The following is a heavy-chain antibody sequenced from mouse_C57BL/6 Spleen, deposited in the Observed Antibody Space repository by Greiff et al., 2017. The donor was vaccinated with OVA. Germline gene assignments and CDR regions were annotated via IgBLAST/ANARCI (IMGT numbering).Heavy chain of an antibody. CDR2: ISSGGSYT. J-gene: IGHJ4*01. D-gene: IGHD1-1*01. Sequence: EVKVVESGGDLVKPGGSLKLSCAASGFTFSSYGMSWVRQTPDKRLEWVATISSGGSYTYYPDSVKGRFTISRDNAKNTLYLQMSSLKSEDTAMYYCARHNHYGSPYYAMDYWGQGTSVTVSS. CDR3: ARHNHYGSPYYAMDY. CDR1: GFTFSSYG. V-gene: IGHV5-6*01.